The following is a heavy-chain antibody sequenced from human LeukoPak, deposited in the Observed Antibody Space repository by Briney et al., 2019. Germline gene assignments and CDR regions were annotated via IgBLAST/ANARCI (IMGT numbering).Heavy chain of an antibody. V-gene: IGHV4-39*07. CDR2: IYYSGST. CDR3: ARGEVLLWFGELPRGINWFDP. J-gene: IGHJ5*02. D-gene: IGHD3-10*01. Sequence: SETLSLTCTVSGGSISSSSYYWGWIRQPPGKGLEWIGSIYYSGSTYYNPSLKSRVTISVDTSKNQFSLKLSSVTAADTAVYYCARGEVLLWFGELPRGINWFDPWGQGTLVTVSS. CDR1: GGSISSSSYY.